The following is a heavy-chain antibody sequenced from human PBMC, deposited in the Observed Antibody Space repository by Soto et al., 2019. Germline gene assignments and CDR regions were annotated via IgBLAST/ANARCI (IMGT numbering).Heavy chain of an antibody. J-gene: IGHJ3*02. CDR2: IYPGDSDT. V-gene: IGHV5-51*01. D-gene: IGHD3-22*01. CDR3: ATQSPTITMIVVVPDAFDI. Sequence: PGESLMISCKGSGYSFTSYWIGWVRQMPGKGLEWMGIIYPGDSDTRYSPSFQGQVTISADKSIRTAYLQWSSLKASDTAMYYCATQSPTITMIVVVPDAFDIWGQGTMVTVSS. CDR1: GYSFTSYW.